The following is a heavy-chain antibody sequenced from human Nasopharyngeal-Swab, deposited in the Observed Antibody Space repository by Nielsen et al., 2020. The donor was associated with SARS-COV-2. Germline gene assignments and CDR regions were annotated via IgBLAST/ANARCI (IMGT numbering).Heavy chain of an antibody. D-gene: IGHD3-3*01. Sequence: GGSLRLSCAASGFTFSSYSMNWVRQAPGKGLEWVSSISSSSSYIYYADSVKGRFTISRDNAKNSLYLQMNSLRAEDTAVYYCARDRSTIFGVEKPFDYWGQGTLVTASA. CDR3: ARDRSTIFGVEKPFDY. CDR2: ISSSSSYI. V-gene: IGHV3-21*01. J-gene: IGHJ4*02. CDR1: GFTFSSYS.